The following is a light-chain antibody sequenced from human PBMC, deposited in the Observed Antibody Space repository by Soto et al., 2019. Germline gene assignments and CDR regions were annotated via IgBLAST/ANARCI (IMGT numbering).Light chain of an antibody. CDR2: EVS. Sequence: QSVLTQPASVSGSPGQSITISCTGTSSDVGGYNYVSWYQQHPGKAPKLMIYEVSNRPSGVSNRFSGSESGNTASLTISGLQSEDEADYYCAAWDDSLNGYVFGTGTKV. J-gene: IGLJ1*01. CDR3: AAWDDSLNGYV. CDR1: SSDVGGYNY. V-gene: IGLV2-14*01.